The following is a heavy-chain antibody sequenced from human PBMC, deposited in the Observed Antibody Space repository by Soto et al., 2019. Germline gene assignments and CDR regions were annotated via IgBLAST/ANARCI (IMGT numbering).Heavy chain of an antibody. V-gene: IGHV3-23*01. CDR1: GFTFSSYA. J-gene: IGHJ4*02. Sequence: GGSLRLSCAASGFTFSSYAMSWVRQAPGKGLEWVSAISGSGGSTYYADSVKGRFTISRDISKNTLYLQMNSLRAEDTAVYYCAIPPSRREWLVPLWGQGTLVTVSS. CDR2: ISGSGGST. CDR3: AIPPSRREWLVPL. D-gene: IGHD6-19*01.